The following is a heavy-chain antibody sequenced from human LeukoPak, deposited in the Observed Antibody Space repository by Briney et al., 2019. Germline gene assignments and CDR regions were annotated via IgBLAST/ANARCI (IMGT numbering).Heavy chain of an antibody. J-gene: IGHJ4*02. V-gene: IGHV3-21*01. D-gene: IGHD2-2*01. Sequence: GGSLRLSCAASGFTFSSYSTNWVRQAPGKGLEWVSSISSSSSYIYYADSVKGRFTISRDNAKNSLYLQMNSLRAEDTAVYYCARDHGYCSSTSCYVLPFDYWGQGTLVTVSS. CDR1: GFTFSSYS. CDR2: ISSSSSYI. CDR3: ARDHGYCSSTSCYVLPFDY.